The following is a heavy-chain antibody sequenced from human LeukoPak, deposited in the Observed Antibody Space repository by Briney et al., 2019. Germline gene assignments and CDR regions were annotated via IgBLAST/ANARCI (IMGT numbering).Heavy chain of an antibody. D-gene: IGHD6-13*01. Sequence: SVKVSCKASGGTFSSYAISWVRQAPGQGLEWMGGIIPIFGTANCAQKFQGRVTITADESTSTAYIELSRLRSEDTAVYYCARDLRRAAAGLDYWGQGTLVTVSS. J-gene: IGHJ4*02. V-gene: IGHV1-69*13. CDR2: IIPIFGTA. CDR3: ARDLRRAAAGLDY. CDR1: GGTFSSYA.